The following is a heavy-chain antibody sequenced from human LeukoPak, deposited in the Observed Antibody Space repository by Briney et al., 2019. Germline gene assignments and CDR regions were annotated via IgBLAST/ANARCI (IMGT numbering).Heavy chain of an antibody. V-gene: IGHV1-8*01. Sequence: ASVKVSCKASGYTFTSYDINWVRQATGQGLEWMGWMNPNSGNTGYAQKFQGRVTMTRNISISTAYMELSSLRSEDTAVYYCARADNYGDGMDVWGQGTTVTVSS. J-gene: IGHJ6*02. CDR1: GYTFTSYD. CDR3: ARADNYGDGMDV. D-gene: IGHD4-11*01. CDR2: MNPNSGNT.